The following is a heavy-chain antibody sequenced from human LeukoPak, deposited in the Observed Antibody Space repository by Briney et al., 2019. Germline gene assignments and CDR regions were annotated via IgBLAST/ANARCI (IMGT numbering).Heavy chain of an antibody. CDR3: ARTTGGRYYYYYMDV. D-gene: IGHD1-1*01. V-gene: IGHV1-46*01. Sequence: GASVKVSCKASGYTFTSYYMHWVRQAPGQGLEWMGIINPSGGSTSYAQKFQGRVTMTWDMSTSTVYMELSSLRSEDTAVYYCARTTGGRYYYYYMDVWGKGTTVTVSS. CDR1: GYTFTSYY. J-gene: IGHJ6*03. CDR2: INPSGGST.